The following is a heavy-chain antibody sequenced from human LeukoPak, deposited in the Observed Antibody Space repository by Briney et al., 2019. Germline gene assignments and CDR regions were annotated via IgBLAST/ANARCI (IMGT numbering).Heavy chain of an antibody. V-gene: IGHV1-3*01. Sequence: ASVKVSCKASGYTFTSYYMHWVRQAPGQRLEWMGWINAGNGNTKYSQKFQGRVTITRDTSASTAYMELSSLRSEDTAVYYCARDRIRYYMNWFDPWGQGTLVTVSS. CDR3: ARDRIRYYMNWFDP. CDR1: GYTFTSYY. CDR2: INAGNGNT. J-gene: IGHJ5*02. D-gene: IGHD3-9*01.